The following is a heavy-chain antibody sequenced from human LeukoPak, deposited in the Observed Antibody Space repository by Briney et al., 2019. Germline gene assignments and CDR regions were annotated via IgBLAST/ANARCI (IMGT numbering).Heavy chain of an antibody. J-gene: IGHJ6*02. D-gene: IGHD3-10*01. CDR2: IYHSGST. CDR1: GGSISSGGYS. V-gene: IGHV4-30-2*01. Sequence: SETLSLTCAVSGGSISSGGYSWSWIRQPPGKGLEWIGYIYHSGSTYYNPSLKSRVTISVDRSKDQFSLKLSSVTAADTAVYYCARLDYFEGGMDVWGQGTTVTVSS. CDR3: ARLDYFEGGMDV.